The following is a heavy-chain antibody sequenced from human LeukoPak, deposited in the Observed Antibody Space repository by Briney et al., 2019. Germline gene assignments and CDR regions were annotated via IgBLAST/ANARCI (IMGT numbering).Heavy chain of an antibody. CDR1: GFTFSNAW. J-gene: IGHJ4*02. D-gene: IGHD3-10*01. CDR3: TTDLGTNYYGSGSSTIFDY. Sequence: GGSLRLSCAASGFTFSNAWMSWVRQAPGKGLEWVGRIKSKTDGGTTDYAAPVKGRFTISRDDSKNTLYLKMNSLQTEDTAVYYCTTDLGTNYYGSGSSTIFDYWGQGTLVTVSS. CDR2: IKSKTDGGTT. V-gene: IGHV3-15*01.